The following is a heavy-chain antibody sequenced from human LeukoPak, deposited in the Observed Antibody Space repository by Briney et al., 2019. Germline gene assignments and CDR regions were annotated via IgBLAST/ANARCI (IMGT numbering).Heavy chain of an antibody. V-gene: IGHV1-18*01. D-gene: IGHD2-2*01. CDR3: ARCLYCSSTSCSRHGGNYYYYYMDV. J-gene: IGHJ6*03. Sequence: GASVKVSCKASGYTFTSYGISWVRQAPGQGLEWMGWISAYNGNTNYAQKLQGRVTMTTDTSTSTAYIELRSLRSDDTAVYYCARCLYCSSTSCSRHGGNYYYYYMDVWGKGTTVTVSS. CDR1: GYTFTSYG. CDR2: ISAYNGNT.